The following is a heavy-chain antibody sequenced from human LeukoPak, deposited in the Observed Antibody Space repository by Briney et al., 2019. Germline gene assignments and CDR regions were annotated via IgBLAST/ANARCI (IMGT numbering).Heavy chain of an antibody. D-gene: IGHD5-18*01. J-gene: IGHJ5*02. CDR2: IYYSGST. Sequence: SETLSLTCTVSGGSISSSSYYWGWIRQPPGKGLEWIGSIYYSGSTYYNPSLKSRVTISVDTSKNQFSLKLSSVTAADTAVYYCARQVDTAMVMIGFDPWGQGTPVTVSS. V-gene: IGHV4-39*01. CDR1: GGSISSSSYY. CDR3: ARQVDTAMVMIGFDP.